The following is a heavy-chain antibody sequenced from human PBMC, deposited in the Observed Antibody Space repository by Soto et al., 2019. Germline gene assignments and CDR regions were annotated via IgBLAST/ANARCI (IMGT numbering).Heavy chain of an antibody. CDR2: IGWTYDSKGYGDSI. J-gene: IGHJ5*01. D-gene: IGHD3-22*01. CDR1: GFTFDDYA. Sequence: EVQLVESGGGLVQPGRSLRLSCAASGFTFDDYAMHWVRQAPGKGLEWVSSIGWTYDSKGYGDSIAYADSVKGRFTISRDNAKTSLYRQRNGLRAEVTALYYCGKDFSARLARPAMIFDSWGQGTLVTVSS. V-gene: IGHV3-9*01. CDR3: GKDFSARLARPAMIFDS.